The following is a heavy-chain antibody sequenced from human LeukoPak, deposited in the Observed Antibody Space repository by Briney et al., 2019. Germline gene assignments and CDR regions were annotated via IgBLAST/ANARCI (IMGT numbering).Heavy chain of an antibody. CDR2: IDTSGDYI. J-gene: IGHJ3*02. D-gene: IGHD3-10*01. CDR3: ARDAYGSGSFYALDM. Sequence: PGGSLRLSCANSGFTLSSYEMNWVRQAPGKGLEWVSYIDTSGDYIYYADSVRGRFTISRDNTKNSLYLQMNTLRDEDTAVYYCARDAYGSGSFYALDMWGQGTMVTVSS. CDR1: GFTLSSYE. V-gene: IGHV3-48*03.